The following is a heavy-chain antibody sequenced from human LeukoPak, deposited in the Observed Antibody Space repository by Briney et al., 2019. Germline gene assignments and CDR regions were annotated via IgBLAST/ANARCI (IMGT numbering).Heavy chain of an antibody. CDR2: ISYDGSNK. CDR3: AREMIIVGATTRLGNYFDY. V-gene: IGHV3-30*19. D-gene: IGHD1-26*01. CDR1: GLRFRNYG. J-gene: IGHJ4*02. Sequence: PGGSLRLSCVVSGLRFRNYGMHWVRQAPGKGLEWVAVISYDGSNKYYADSVKGRFTISRDNSKNTLYLQMNSLRAEDTAVYYCAREMIIVGATTRLGNYFDYWGQGTLVTVSS.